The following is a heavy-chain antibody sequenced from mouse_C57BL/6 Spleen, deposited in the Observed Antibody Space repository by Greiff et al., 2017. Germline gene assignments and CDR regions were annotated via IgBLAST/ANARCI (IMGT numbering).Heavy chain of an antibody. D-gene: IGHD2-3*01. CDR3: ARLEDGSYYAMDY. CDR1: GYTFTSYW. CDR2: IDPSDSET. V-gene: IGHV1-52*01. J-gene: IGHJ4*01. Sequence: VQLQQPGAELVRPGSSVKLSCKASGYTFTSYWMHWVKQRPIQSLEWIGNIDPSDSETHYNQKFKDKATLTVDKSSSTAYMQLSSLTSEDSAVXYCARLEDGSYYAMDYWGQGTSVTVSS.